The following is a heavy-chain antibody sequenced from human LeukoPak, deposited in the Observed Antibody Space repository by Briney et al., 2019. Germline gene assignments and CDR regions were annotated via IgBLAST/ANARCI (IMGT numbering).Heavy chain of an antibody. D-gene: IGHD6-25*01. CDR1: GFTFSSYG. CDR3: TRDSYSSGYLQNEY. Sequence: PGGSLRLSCAASGFTFSSYGMHWVRQAPGKGLEWVAFIRYDGSNKYYADSVKGRFTISRDNSENTLYLQMNTLRAEDTAVYYCTRDSYSSGYLQNEYWGQGTLVTVSS. CDR2: IRYDGSNK. J-gene: IGHJ4*02. V-gene: IGHV3-30*02.